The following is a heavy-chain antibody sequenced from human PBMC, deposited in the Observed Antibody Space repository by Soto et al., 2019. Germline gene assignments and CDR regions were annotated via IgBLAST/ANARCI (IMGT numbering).Heavy chain of an antibody. V-gene: IGHV4-39*01. CDR1: GDSISSSIYY. Sequence: SETLSLTCTVSGDSISSSIYYWGWIRQSPGKGLEWIGNIHYSGSTYYNPSLKSRVTISVDTSKNQFSLKLSSVTAADTAVYYCASHYYVSGDYRSSDYWGQGTLVTVSS. CDR3: ASHYYVSGDYRSSDY. J-gene: IGHJ4*02. CDR2: IHYSGST. D-gene: IGHD3-10*01.